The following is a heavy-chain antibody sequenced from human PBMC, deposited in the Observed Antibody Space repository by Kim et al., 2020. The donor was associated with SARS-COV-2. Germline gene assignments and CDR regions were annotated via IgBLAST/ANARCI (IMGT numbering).Heavy chain of an antibody. CDR1: GFTVSSNY. Sequence: GGSLRLSCAASGFTVSSNYMSWVRQAPGKGLEWVSVIYSGGSTYYADSVKGRFTISRDNSKNTLYLQMNSLRAEDTAVYYCARAQSLRAFDIWGQGTMVTVSS. CDR2: IYSGGST. J-gene: IGHJ3*02. V-gene: IGHV3-53*01. CDR3: ARAQSLRAFDI.